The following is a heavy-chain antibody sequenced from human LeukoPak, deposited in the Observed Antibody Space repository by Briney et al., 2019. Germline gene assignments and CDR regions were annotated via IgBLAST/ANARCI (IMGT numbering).Heavy chain of an antibody. CDR3: ARGFGYYYGSGIERRLDY. CDR1: GFTFSSYW. V-gene: IGHV4-34*01. Sequence: GSLRLSCAASGFTFSSYWMSWIRQPPGKGLEWIGEINHSGSTNYNPSLKSRVTISVDTSKNQFSLKLSSVTAADTAVYYCARGFGYYYGSGIERRLDYWGQGTLVTVSS. D-gene: IGHD3-10*01. CDR2: INHSGST. J-gene: IGHJ4*02.